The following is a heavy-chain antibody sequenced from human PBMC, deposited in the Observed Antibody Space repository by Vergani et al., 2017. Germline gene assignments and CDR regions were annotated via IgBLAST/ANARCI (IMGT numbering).Heavy chain of an antibody. CDR2: IYYSGST. V-gene: IGHV4-59*08. CDR3: ARAVGAAAGTGAYYYYGMDV. CDR1: GGSISSYY. D-gene: IGHD6-13*01. Sequence: QVQLQESGPGLVKPSETLSLTCTVSGGSISSYYWSWIRQPPGKGLEWIGYIYYSGSTNYNPSLKSRVTISVDTSKNQFSLKLSSVTAADTAVYYCARAVGAAAGTGAYYYYGMDVWGQGTTVTVSS. J-gene: IGHJ6*02.